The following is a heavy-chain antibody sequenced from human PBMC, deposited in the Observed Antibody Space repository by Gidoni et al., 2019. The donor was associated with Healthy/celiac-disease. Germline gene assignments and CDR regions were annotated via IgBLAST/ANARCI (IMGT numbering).Heavy chain of an antibody. CDR3: ARDLGYCGGDCPLSFYGMDV. V-gene: IGHV3-33*01. Sequence: VKGLEWVAVIWYEGRIKSYADSVKGRFTISRDNAKNTLYLQINSLRAEDTAVYYCARDLGYCGGDCPLSFYGMDVWGQGTTVTVSS. CDR2: IWYEGRIK. J-gene: IGHJ6*02. D-gene: IGHD2-21*02.